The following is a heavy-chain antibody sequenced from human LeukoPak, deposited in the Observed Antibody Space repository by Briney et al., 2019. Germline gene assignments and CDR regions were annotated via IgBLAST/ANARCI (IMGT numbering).Heavy chain of an antibody. V-gene: IGHV1-2*02. CDR2: INPNSGGT. Sequence: ASVKVSCKASGYTFTGYYVHWVRQAPGQGLEWMGWINPNSGGTNYAQKFQGRVTMTRDTSISTAYMELSRLRSDDTAVYYCARDGYSSTEDWFDPWGQGTLVTVSS. J-gene: IGHJ5*02. CDR1: GYTFTGYY. CDR3: ARDGYSSTEDWFDP. D-gene: IGHD6-13*01.